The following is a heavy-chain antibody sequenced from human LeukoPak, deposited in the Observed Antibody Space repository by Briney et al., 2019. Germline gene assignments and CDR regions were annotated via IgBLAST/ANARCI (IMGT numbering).Heavy chain of an antibody. CDR1: GFTFSDYW. CDR2: IKKDGSEK. D-gene: IGHD3-16*02. Sequence: GGSLRLSCAASGFTFSDYWMSWLRQAPGKGLEYVANIKKDGSEKHYVDSVKGRFTISRDNAKNSLYLQMNSLRAEDTAVYYCARGFYDYVWGSYRHDAFDIWGQGTMVTVSS. CDR3: ARGFYDYVWGSYRHDAFDI. V-gene: IGHV3-7*01. J-gene: IGHJ3*02.